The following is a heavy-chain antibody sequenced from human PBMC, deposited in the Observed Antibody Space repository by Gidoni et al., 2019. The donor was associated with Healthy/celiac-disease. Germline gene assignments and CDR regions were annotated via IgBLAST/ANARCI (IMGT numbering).Heavy chain of an antibody. CDR1: GFTFSSYG. Sequence: QVQLVESGGGVVQPGRSLRLSCAASGFTFSSYGMHWVRQAPGKGLEWVAVISYDGSNKYYADSVKGRFTISRDNSKNTLYLQMNSLRAEDTAVYYCAKDQGAVGDAFDIWGQGTMVTVSS. J-gene: IGHJ3*02. CDR3: AKDQGAVGDAFDI. V-gene: IGHV3-30*18. CDR2: ISYDGSNK. D-gene: IGHD6-19*01.